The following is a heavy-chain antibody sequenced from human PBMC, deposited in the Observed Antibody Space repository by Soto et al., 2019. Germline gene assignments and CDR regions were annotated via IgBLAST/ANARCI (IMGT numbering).Heavy chain of an antibody. CDR1: GYTFTSYY. CDR2: INPSGGST. J-gene: IGHJ6*03. D-gene: IGHD2-15*01. V-gene: IGHV1-46*03. CDR3: ARDLSKSDIVVVVASYMDV. Sequence: ASVKVSCKASGYTFTSYYMHWVRQAPGQGLEWMGIINPSGGSTSYAQKFQGRVTMTRDTSTSTVYMELSSLRSEDTAVYYCARDLSKSDIVVVVASYMDVWGKGTTVTVSS.